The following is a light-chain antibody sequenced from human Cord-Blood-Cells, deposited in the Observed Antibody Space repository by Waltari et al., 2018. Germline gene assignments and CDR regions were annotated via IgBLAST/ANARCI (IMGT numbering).Light chain of an antibody. V-gene: IGKV1-9*01. J-gene: IGKJ1*01. Sequence: IQLTQSPSSLSASVGDRVTITCRASQGISSYLACDQQKPGKAPKLLIYAASTSQSGVPSRFSGSGSGTDFTLTISSLQPEDFATYYCQQLWTFGQGTKVEIK. CDR3: QQLWT. CDR1: QGISSY. CDR2: AAS.